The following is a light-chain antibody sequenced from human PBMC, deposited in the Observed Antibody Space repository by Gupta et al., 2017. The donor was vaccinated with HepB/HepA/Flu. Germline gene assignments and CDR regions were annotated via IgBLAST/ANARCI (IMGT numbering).Light chain of an antibody. J-gene: IGKJ4*01. CDR3: QQRYSWPRT. CDR2: DAS. Sequence: EIVLTQSPATLSLSPGERATLSCRASQSVSRFLAWYQQKPGQAPRLLIHDASNRATGIPARFSGSGSGTDFTLTISSLEPEDFAVYYCQQRYSWPRTFGGGTKVEIK. V-gene: IGKV3-11*01. CDR1: QSVSRF.